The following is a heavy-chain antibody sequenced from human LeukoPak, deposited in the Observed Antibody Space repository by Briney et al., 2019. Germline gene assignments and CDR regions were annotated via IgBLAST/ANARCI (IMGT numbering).Heavy chain of an antibody. D-gene: IGHD5-18*01. CDR2: INGNASST. CDR1: GLTLSGYW. CDR3: ARARGNTYGYFEY. Sequence: GGSLRLSCAASGLTLSGYWMHWVRQAPGKGLVWVSRINGNASSTSYADSVKGRFTISRDNAKSTLYLQMNSLRVEDTAVYYCARARGNTYGYFEYWGQGTLVTVSS. J-gene: IGHJ4*02. V-gene: IGHV3-74*01.